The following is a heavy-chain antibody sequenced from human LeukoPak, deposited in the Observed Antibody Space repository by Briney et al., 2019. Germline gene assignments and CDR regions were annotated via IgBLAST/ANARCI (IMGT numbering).Heavy chain of an antibody. D-gene: IGHD3-22*01. CDR2: INHSGST. CDR3: ARANMSTMIVVVTHAFDI. V-gene: IGHV4-34*01. CDR1: DGSFSGYY. Sequence: SETLSLTCAVYDGSFSGYYWSWIRQPPGKGLEWIGEINHSGSTNYNPSLKSRVTISVDTSKNQFSLKLSSVTAADTAVYYCARANMSTMIVVVTHAFDIWGQGTMVTVYS. J-gene: IGHJ3*02.